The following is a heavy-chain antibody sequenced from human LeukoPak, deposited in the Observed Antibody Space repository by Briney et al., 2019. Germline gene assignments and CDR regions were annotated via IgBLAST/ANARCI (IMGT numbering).Heavy chain of an antibody. Sequence: QSGGSLRLSCAASGFSFDDFAMHWVRQAPGKGLEWVSGITWNGGTIDYADSVKGRFTISRDDAKNSLYLQMNSLRAEDTAIYYCARGSNWAFDSWGQGTMVTVSS. V-gene: IGHV3-9*01. J-gene: IGHJ3*02. CDR2: ITWNGGTI. D-gene: IGHD2-8*01. CDR3: ARGSNWAFDS. CDR1: GFSFDDFA.